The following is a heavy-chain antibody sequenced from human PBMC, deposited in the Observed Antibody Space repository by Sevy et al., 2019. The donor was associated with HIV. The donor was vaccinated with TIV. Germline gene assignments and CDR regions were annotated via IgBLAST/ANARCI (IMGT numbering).Heavy chain of an antibody. CDR2: ISYGGST. D-gene: IGHD6-13*01. CDR3: ARRVAAAGQGNEYFQH. J-gene: IGHJ1*01. V-gene: IGHV4-39*01. Sequence: SETLSLTCTVSGGSITDKKYYWAWIRQPPGKGQEWIGSISYGGSTYYNPSLQSRVTLSVDTCKNQFSLNLSSVTAADTAKYYCARRVAAAGQGNEYFQHWGRGTLVTVSS. CDR1: GGSITDKKYY.